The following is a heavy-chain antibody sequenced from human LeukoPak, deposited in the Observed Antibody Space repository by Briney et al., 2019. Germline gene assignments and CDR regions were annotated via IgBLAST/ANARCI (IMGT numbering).Heavy chain of an antibody. D-gene: IGHD3-22*01. J-gene: IGHJ4*02. CDR1: GFTFSSYG. Sequence: GGSLRLSCAASGFTFSSYGMHWVRQAPGKGLEWVAVIWYDGSNKYYADSVKGRFTISRDNSENTLYLQMNSLRAEDTAAYYCAKTLEGGASGYYAPVDYWGQGTLVTVSS. CDR2: IWYDGSNK. CDR3: AKTLEGGASGYYAPVDY. V-gene: IGHV3-33*06.